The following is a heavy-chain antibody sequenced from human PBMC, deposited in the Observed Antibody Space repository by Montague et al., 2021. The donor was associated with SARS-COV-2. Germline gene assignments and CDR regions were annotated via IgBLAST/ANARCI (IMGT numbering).Heavy chain of an antibody. Sequence: SETLSLTCAVYGGSFSGYYWTWIRQSPRKGLEWIGEINHSGSTNYNPSLKSRVTISVDTSKNQFSLKLSPVIAADTAVYYCACGEITTRGLIYYYGMDVWGQGTTVTVSS. J-gene: IGHJ6*02. V-gene: IGHV4-34*01. CDR1: GGSFSGYY. CDR3: ACGEITTRGLIYYYGMDV. D-gene: IGHD4-11*01. CDR2: INHSGST.